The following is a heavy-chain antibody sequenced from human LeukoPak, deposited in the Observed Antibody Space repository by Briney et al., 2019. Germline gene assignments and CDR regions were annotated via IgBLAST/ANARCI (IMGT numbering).Heavy chain of an antibody. CDR3: AKLFRSSSPDY. V-gene: IGHV3-23*01. Sequence: PGGSLRLSCAVSGFTFSSYAMSWVRQAPGKGLEWVSASSGSGGSTYYADSVKGRFTISRDNSKNTRYLQMNSLRAENTAVYYCAKLFRSSSPDYWGQGTLVTVSS. CDR2: SSGSGGST. CDR1: GFTFSSYA. J-gene: IGHJ4*02. D-gene: IGHD6-13*01.